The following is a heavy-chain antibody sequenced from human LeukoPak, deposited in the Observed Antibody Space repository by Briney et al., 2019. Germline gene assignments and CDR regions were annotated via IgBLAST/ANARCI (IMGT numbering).Heavy chain of an antibody. J-gene: IGHJ4*02. D-gene: IGHD2-21*02. CDR1: GFTFNAFG. Sequence: GGSLRLSCAASGFTFNAFGMNWVRKAPGKGLEWVSYIGTTSGAIYYADSVKGRFTISRDSAKNSLYLQMNSLRAEDTAVYYCARFRTWGDKAFDYWGQGTLVTVSS. V-gene: IGHV3-48*01. CDR3: ARFRTWGDKAFDY. CDR2: IGTTSGAI.